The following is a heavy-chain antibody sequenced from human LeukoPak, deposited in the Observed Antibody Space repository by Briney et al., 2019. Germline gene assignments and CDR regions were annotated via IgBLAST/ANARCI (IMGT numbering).Heavy chain of an antibody. D-gene: IGHD5-18*01. CDR2: INPNSGGT. Sequence: ASVKVSCKASGYTFTGYYVHWVRQAPGQGLEWMGWINPNSGGTNYAQKFQGRVTMTRDTSISTAYMELSRLRSDDTAVYYCARVKGRLPNPYDAFDIWGQGTMVTVSS. CDR3: ARVKGRLPNPYDAFDI. J-gene: IGHJ3*02. V-gene: IGHV1-2*02. CDR1: GYTFTGYY.